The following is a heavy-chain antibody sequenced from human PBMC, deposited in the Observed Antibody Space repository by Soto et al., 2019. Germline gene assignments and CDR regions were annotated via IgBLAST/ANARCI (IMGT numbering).Heavy chain of an antibody. J-gene: IGHJ6*02. V-gene: IGHV1-8*01. CDR2: MNPNSGNT. CDR1: GYTFTSYD. D-gene: IGHD3-9*01. Sequence: ASVKVSCKASGYTFTSYDINWVRQATGQGLEWMGWMNPNSGNTGYAQKFQGRVTMTRNASISTAYMELSSLRSEDTAVYYCARAQYPLRYFDLLTKYYYYGMDVWGQGTTVTVSS. CDR3: ARAQYPLRYFDLLTKYYYYGMDV.